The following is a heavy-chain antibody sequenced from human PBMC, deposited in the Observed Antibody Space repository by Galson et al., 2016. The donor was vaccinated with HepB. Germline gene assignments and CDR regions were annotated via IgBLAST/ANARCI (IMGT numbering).Heavy chain of an antibody. CDR1: GFSFSNFA. CDR2: ISSSGTSM. V-gene: IGHV3-48*02. Sequence: SLRLSCAASGFSFSNFAMSWVRQAPGKGLEWISFISSSGTSMYYADSVKGRFTISRDNAKNSLYLQMKSLRDEDTAVYYCARELVRSAFDLWGQGTMVTVSS. CDR3: ARELVRSAFDL. J-gene: IGHJ3*01. D-gene: IGHD2-21*01.